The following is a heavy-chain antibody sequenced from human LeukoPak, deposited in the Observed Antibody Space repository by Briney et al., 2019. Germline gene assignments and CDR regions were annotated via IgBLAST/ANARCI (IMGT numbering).Heavy chain of an antibody. Sequence: GGSLRLSCAASGFTFSSYGMHWVRQAPGKGLEWVAVISYDETNEYYADSVKGRFTISRDNSKNTLYLQMNSLRPEDTAVYYCAKEFGASGYYYFDYWGQGTQVTVSS. CDR1: GFTFSSYG. J-gene: IGHJ4*02. CDR3: AKEFGASGYYYFDY. CDR2: ISYDETNE. D-gene: IGHD3-22*01. V-gene: IGHV3-30*18.